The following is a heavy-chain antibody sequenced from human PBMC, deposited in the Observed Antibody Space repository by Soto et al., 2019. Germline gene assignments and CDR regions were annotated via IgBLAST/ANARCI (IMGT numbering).Heavy chain of an antibody. CDR3: ARQGFGPLHGHVDV. J-gene: IGHJ6*01. CDR2: VHHSWGS. CDR1: GGSISSYY. V-gene: IGHV4-59*08. Sequence: QVQLQESGPGLVKPSETLSLSCTVSGGSISSYYWSWFRQSPGKRMEWIGYVHHSWGSSYNPSLPSRVAISLDTSKSQFSLKVTSVTATDTAGYYCARQGFGPLHGHVDVWGQGTTVTVSS. D-gene: IGHD3-10*01.